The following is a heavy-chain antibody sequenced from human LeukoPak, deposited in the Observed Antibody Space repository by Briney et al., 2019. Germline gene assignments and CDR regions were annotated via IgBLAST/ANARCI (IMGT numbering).Heavy chain of an antibody. V-gene: IGHV4-59*08. CDR2: KHYSGST. CDR3: ARSVSWGLLVRDDAFDI. CDR1: GGSISSYH. D-gene: IGHD2-21*01. J-gene: IGHJ3*02. Sequence: SETLSLTCTVSGGSISSYHWIWIRQPPGKGLEWIGYKHYSGSTNYNPSLKSRVTTSVDTSKKQFSLKLRSVTAADTAVYYCARSVSWGLLVRDDAFDIWGQGTMVTVSS.